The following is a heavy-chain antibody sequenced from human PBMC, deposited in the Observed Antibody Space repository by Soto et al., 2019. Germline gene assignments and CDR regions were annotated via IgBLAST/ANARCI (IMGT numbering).Heavy chain of an antibody. CDR1: GGSISSGGYS. D-gene: IGHD3-10*01. Sequence: QLQLQESGSGLVKPSQTLSLTCAVSGGSISSGGYSWSWIRQPPGKGLEWIGYIYHSGSTYYNPSLKSRVTISVDRPKNQFSMKLSSVTAAGTAVYYCARAVITMVRGVVLFWFDPWGQGTLVTVSS. J-gene: IGHJ5*02. V-gene: IGHV4-30-2*01. CDR3: ARAVITMVRGVVLFWFDP. CDR2: IYHSGST.